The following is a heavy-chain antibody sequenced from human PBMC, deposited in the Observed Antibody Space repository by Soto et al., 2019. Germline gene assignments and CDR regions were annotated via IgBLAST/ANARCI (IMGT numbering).Heavy chain of an antibody. CDR3: ARAPYCTNGVCSDWYFDL. J-gene: IGHJ2*01. Sequence: QVQLQESGPGLVKPSQTLSLTCTVSGGSISSGDYYWSWIRQPPGKGLEWIGYIYYSGSTYYNPSLNSRVTVSVDTSKHQFSLKLSSVTAADTAVYYCARAPYCTNGVCSDWYFDLWGRGTLVTVS. V-gene: IGHV4-30-4*01. CDR1: GGSISSGDYY. D-gene: IGHD2-8*01. CDR2: IYYSGST.